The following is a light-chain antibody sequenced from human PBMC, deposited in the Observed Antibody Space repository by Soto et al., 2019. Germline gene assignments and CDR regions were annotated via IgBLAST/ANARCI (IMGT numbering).Light chain of an antibody. J-gene: IGKJ5*01. CDR3: QQRKYCQVT. CDR2: GAS. V-gene: IGKV3-15*01. CDR1: QSISDA. Sequence: EIVRTQCPATLAVSAGGRATHSGSASQSISDALAWYQQKPGQAPRLLIYGASTRAPGFPERFSGSGSGTDFTLTISSLEPEDFAVYYCQQRKYCQVTFGQGTRLEIK.